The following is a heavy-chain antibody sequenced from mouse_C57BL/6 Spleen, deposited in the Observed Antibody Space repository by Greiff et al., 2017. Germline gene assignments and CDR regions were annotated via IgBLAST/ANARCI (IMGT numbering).Heavy chain of an antibody. CDR1: GYTFTDYN. D-gene: IGHD1-1*01. CDR2: INPNNGGT. Sequence: SGPELVKPGASVKIPCKASGYTFTDYNMDWVKQSHGKSLEWIGDINPNNGGTIYNQKFKGKATLTVDKSSSTAYMELRSLTSEDTAVYYCARSYYGSSYYWYFNVWGTGTTVTVSS. CDR3: ARSYYGSSYYWYFNV. J-gene: IGHJ1*03. V-gene: IGHV1-18*01.